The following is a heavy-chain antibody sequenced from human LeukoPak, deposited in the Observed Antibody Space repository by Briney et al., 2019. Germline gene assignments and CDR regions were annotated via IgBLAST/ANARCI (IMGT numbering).Heavy chain of an antibody. CDR2: IYYSGST. Sequence: NSSETLSLTCTVSGGSISSYYWSWIRQPPGKGLEWTGYIYYSGSTNYNPSLKSRVTISVDTSKNQFSLKLSSVTAADTAVYYCARAPYSYFDYWGQGTLVTVSS. CDR1: GGSISSYY. V-gene: IGHV4-59*12. CDR3: ARAPYSYFDY. D-gene: IGHD1-26*01. J-gene: IGHJ4*02.